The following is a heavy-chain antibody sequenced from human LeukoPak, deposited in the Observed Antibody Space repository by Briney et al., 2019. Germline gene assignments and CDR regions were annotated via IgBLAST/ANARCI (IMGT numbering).Heavy chain of an antibody. Sequence: GGSLRLSCAASGLTFSRYWMTWVRQAPGKGLEWVSSISSSSSYIYYADSVKGRFTISRDNAKNSLYLQMNSLRAEDTAVYYCAREMVRGYAFDIWGQGTMVTVSS. J-gene: IGHJ3*02. V-gene: IGHV3-21*01. D-gene: IGHD3-10*01. CDR3: AREMVRGYAFDI. CDR2: ISSSSSYI. CDR1: GLTFSRYW.